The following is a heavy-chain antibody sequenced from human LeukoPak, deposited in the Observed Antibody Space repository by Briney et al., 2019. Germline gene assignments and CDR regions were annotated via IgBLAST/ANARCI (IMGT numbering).Heavy chain of an antibody. CDR2: ISGSGDTT. J-gene: IGHJ4*02. D-gene: IGHD6-13*01. Sequence: GGSLRLSCAASGFIFSSYDMSWVRQAPGKGLEWVSVISGSGDTTYYGDSVKGWFTTSRDNSKNTLHLQMDSLRAEDTAIYLCARDVSRIAAAGGWGQGTLVTVSS. CDR1: GFIFSSYD. V-gene: IGHV3-23*01. CDR3: ARDVSRIAAAGG.